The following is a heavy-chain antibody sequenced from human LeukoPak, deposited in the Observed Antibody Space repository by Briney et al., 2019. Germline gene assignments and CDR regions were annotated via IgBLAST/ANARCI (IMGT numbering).Heavy chain of an antibody. Sequence: PGGSLRLSCAASGFTFSSYSMNRVRQAPGKGLEWVSSISSSSSYIYYADSVKGRFTISRDNAKNSLYLQMNSLRAEDTAVYYCARDRPDSSGYYDYWGQGTLVTVSS. J-gene: IGHJ4*02. V-gene: IGHV3-21*01. CDR3: ARDRPDSSGYYDY. CDR2: ISSSSSYI. D-gene: IGHD3-22*01. CDR1: GFTFSSYS.